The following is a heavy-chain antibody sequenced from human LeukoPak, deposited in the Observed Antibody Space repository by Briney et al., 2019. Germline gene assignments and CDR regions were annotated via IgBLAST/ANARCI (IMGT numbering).Heavy chain of an antibody. J-gene: IGHJ3*02. D-gene: IGHD4-23*01. CDR1: GFSFSNCI. CDR2: TSSSSTYI. Sequence: GGSLRLSCAASGFSFSNCIMNWVRQAPGKGLEWVSSTSSSSTYIYYADSLEGRFTISRDNVRNSLYLQMNSLRAEDTAVYYCAGDYEGNLAFDIWGQGTMVTVSS. V-gene: IGHV3-21*01. CDR3: AGDYEGNLAFDI.